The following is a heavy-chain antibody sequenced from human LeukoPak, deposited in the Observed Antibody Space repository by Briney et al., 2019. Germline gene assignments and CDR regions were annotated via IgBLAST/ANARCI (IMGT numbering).Heavy chain of an antibody. CDR2: IYTSGST. V-gene: IGHV4-4*07. CDR1: GGSISSYY. D-gene: IGHD3-10*01. Sequence: SETLSLTCTVSGGSISSYYWSWIRQPAGKGLEWIGRIYTSGSTNYNPSLKSRVTMSVDTSKNQFSLKLSSVTAADTAVYYCARDREGSYYKPPHYYYYYYMDVWGKGTTVTISS. J-gene: IGHJ6*03. CDR3: ARDREGSYYKPPHYYYYYYMDV.